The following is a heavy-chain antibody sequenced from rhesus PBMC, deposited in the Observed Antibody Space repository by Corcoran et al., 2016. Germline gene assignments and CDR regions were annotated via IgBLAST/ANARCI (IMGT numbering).Heavy chain of an antibody. CDR1: GASLMSYW. V-gene: IGHV4-80*01. CDR3: ARDEPLLSVFEGTLDV. J-gene: IGHJ5-2*02. Sequence: QVQLQESVPGLVKPSETLSLTCAVCGASLMSYWWSWIRPPPGKGLEWLGEINCNSGSSYYNPSLKSRVTSSKDASKNQFSLKLSSVTASDTAVYYCARDEPLLSVFEGTLDVWGRGVLVTVSS. D-gene: IGHD2-2*01. CDR2: INCNSGSS.